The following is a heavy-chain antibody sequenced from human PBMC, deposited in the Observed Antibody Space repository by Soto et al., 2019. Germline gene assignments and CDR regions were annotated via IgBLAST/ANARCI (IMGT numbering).Heavy chain of an antibody. V-gene: IGHV4-34*01. CDR2: INHSGST. J-gene: IGHJ2*01. CDR1: GGSFSGYY. CDR3: ARVRPQRTYYYDSSGYNWYFDL. Sequence: PSETLSLTCAVYGGSFSGYYWSWIRQPPGKGLEWIGEINHSGSTNYNPSLKSRVTISVDTSKNQFSLKLSSVTAADTAVYYCARVRPQRTYYYDSSGYNWYFDLWGRGTLVTVSS. D-gene: IGHD3-22*01.